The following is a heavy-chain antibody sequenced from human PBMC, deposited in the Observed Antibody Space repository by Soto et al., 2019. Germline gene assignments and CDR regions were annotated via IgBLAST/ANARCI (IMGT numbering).Heavy chain of an antibody. D-gene: IGHD1-1*01. Sequence: PGGSMRLSCAAAGFTFSTYGMHWVRQAPGKGLVWVSRVSSDGSSTSYADSVKGRFTISRDNAKNTLYLQMNSLRTEDTAVYYCTNTGTGTTRGNFDYWGQGTLVTVSS. CDR2: VSSDGSST. V-gene: IGHV3-74*01. CDR1: GFTFSTYG. J-gene: IGHJ4*02. CDR3: TNTGTGTTRGNFDY.